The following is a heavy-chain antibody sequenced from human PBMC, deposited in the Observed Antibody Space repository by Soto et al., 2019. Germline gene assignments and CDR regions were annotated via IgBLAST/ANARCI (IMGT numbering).Heavy chain of an antibody. CDR2: INPNSGDT. CDR1: GYIFTGYY. J-gene: IGHJ4*02. D-gene: IGHD6-19*01. Sequence: QVQLVQSGAEVKKPGASVKVSCKASGYIFTGYYMHWVRQAPGQGLEWMGWINPNSGDTNYAQKFQGWVTMTRDTSISPGYMDLSRLTFDDTAVYYCARGSRIAVAGNPFSDYWGQGTLVTVSS. V-gene: IGHV1-2*04. CDR3: ARGSRIAVAGNPFSDY.